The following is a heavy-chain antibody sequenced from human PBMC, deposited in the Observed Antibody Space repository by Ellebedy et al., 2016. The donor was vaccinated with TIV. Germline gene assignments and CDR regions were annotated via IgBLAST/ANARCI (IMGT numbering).Heavy chain of an antibody. CDR1: GYTLTELS. Sequence: AASVKVSCKVSGYTLTELSMHWVRQAPGKGLEWMGGFDPEDGETIYAQKFQGRVTMTEDTSTDTAYMELSSLRSEDTAVYYCATDGPPHLLRKGSYYGLCEYWGQGTLVTVSS. D-gene: IGHD3-10*01. CDR3: ATDGPPHLLRKGSYYGLCEY. V-gene: IGHV1-24*01. CDR2: FDPEDGET. J-gene: IGHJ4*02.